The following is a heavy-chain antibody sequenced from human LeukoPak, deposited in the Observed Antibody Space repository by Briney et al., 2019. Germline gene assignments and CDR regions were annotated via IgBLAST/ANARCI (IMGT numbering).Heavy chain of an antibody. CDR2: IYYSGST. J-gene: IGHJ3*02. V-gene: IGHV4-61*05. Sequence: PSETLSLTCTVSGGSISSSSYYWGWIRQPPGKGLEWIGYIYYSGSTNYNPSLKSRVTISVGTSKNQFSLKLSSVTAADTAVYYCARGHSYGYRVAFDIWGQGTMVTVSS. D-gene: IGHD5-18*01. CDR3: ARGHSYGYRVAFDI. CDR1: GGSISSSSYY.